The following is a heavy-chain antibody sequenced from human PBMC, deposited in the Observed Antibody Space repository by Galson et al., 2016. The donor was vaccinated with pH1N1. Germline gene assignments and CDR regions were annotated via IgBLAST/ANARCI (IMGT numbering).Heavy chain of an antibody. CDR1: GFTFSRYH. D-gene: IGHD3-3*02. V-gene: IGHV3-21*01. CDR2: IGSNGYHK. Sequence: SLRLSCAASGFTFSRYHMNWVRQTPGKGLEWVSSIGSNGYHKYYGGSVRGRFTISRDNTQRSLFLQMSSLGVEDTAIYYCVRSTDDISSFFYYYPSYMDVWGTGTTVTVS. CDR3: VRSTDDISSFFYYYPSYMDV. J-gene: IGHJ6*03.